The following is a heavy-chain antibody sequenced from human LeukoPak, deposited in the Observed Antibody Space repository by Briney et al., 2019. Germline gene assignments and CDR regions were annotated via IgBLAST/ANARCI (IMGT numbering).Heavy chain of an antibody. CDR1: GFTFSSYA. Sequence: GGPLRLSCAASGFTFSSYAMSWVRQAPGKGLEWVSTIRGSGGGTYYADSVKGRFTISRDNSKNTLYLQMNSLRDEDTALYYCAKAGIRVVGYFDYWGQGTLVTVSS. V-gene: IGHV3-23*01. D-gene: IGHD6-19*01. CDR2: IRGSGGGT. J-gene: IGHJ4*02. CDR3: AKAGIRVVGYFDY.